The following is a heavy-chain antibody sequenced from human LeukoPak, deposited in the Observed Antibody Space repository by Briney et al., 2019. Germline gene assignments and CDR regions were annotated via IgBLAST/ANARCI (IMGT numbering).Heavy chain of an antibody. V-gene: IGHV3-23*01. CDR1: GFTFSSYA. D-gene: IGHD3-10*01. CDR2: ISGSGGST. J-gene: IGHJ4*02. Sequence: PGGSLRLSCAASGFTFSSYAMSWVRQAPGKGLEWVSAISGSGGSTHYADSVKGRFTISRDNSKNTLYLQMNSLRAEDTAVYYCAKAGGVITTDSFDYWGQGTLVTVSP. CDR3: AKAGGVITTDSFDY.